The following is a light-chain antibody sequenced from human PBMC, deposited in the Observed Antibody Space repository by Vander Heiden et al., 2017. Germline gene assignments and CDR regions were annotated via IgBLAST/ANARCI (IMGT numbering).Light chain of an antibody. CDR2: GAT. J-gene: IGKJ1*01. CDR1: QSVSSNY. Sequence: EIVLTQSPGTLSLSPGERATLSCRASQSVSSNYLAWYQQKPGQAPRLVMYGATGRATGIPDRFSGSGSGTDFTLTISRLEPEDFAVYFCQQEGSSPRTFGQGTKVEI. CDR3: QQEGSSPRT. V-gene: IGKV3-20*01.